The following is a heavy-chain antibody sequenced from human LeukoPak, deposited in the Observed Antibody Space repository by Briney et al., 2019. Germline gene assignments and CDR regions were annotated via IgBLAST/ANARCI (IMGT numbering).Heavy chain of an antibody. J-gene: IGHJ6*03. Sequence: SETLSLTCAVYGGSFSGYYWSWIRQPPGKRLEWIGEINHSGSTNYNPSLKSRVTISVDTSKNQFSLKLSSVTAADTAVYYCARGRRVVVVVAAIPSMDVWGKGTTVTVSS. CDR1: GGSFSGYY. CDR2: INHSGST. D-gene: IGHD2-15*01. V-gene: IGHV4-34*01. CDR3: ARGRRVVVVVAAIPSMDV.